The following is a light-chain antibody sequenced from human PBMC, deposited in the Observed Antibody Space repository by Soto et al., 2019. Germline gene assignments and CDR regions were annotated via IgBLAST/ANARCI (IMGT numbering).Light chain of an antibody. CDR1: QSVNSR. Sequence: EIVLTQSPGTLSLSPGERATLSCRASQSVNSRLAWYQHKPGQAPRLLISGASSRATGIPDRFSGSGSATDFTLTISRLEPEDFALYYCQHYGRSPITFGQGIRLEIK. CDR3: QHYGRSPIT. V-gene: IGKV3-20*01. J-gene: IGKJ5*01. CDR2: GAS.